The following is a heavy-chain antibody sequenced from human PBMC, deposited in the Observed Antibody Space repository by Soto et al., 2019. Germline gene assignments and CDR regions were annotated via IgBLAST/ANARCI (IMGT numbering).Heavy chain of an antibody. Sequence: QVQLVQSGAEVKKPGSSVKVSCKASGGTFSSYAISWVRQAPGQGLEWMGGIIPIFGTADYAQKFQGRVTITADESTSTAYMELSSLRSEDTAVYYCASHCGGDCYSRSPPYYYYGMDVWGQGTTATVSS. V-gene: IGHV1-69*12. CDR3: ASHCGGDCYSRSPPYYYYGMDV. CDR1: GGTFSSYA. J-gene: IGHJ6*02. D-gene: IGHD2-21*02. CDR2: IIPIFGTA.